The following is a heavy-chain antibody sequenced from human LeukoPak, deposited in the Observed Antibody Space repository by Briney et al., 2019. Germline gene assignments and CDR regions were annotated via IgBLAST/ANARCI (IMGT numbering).Heavy chain of an antibody. CDR3: ARALGNQLGHSRSKSAPNDY. V-gene: IGHV3-7*01. CDR2: IKLDGSDK. Sequence: GGSLRLSCAASGFIFSTYWMAWVRQAPGKGLEWVANIKLDGSDKNYVVSMKGRFTISRDNAKNSLYLQMNSLSAEDTAVYYCARALGNQLGHSRSKSAPNDYWGQGTLVTASS. J-gene: IGHJ4*01. CDR1: GFIFSTYW. D-gene: IGHD1-26*01.